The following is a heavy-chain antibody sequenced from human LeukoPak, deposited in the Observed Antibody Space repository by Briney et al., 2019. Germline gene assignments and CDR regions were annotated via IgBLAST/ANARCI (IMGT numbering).Heavy chain of an antibody. J-gene: IGHJ4*02. CDR2: MSPNSGDT. CDR3: ASNPPNTGDFYY. Sequence: GASVKVSCKTSGYTFTNLDINWLRQAPGQGLERMGWMSPNSGDTGYAQKFQGRVSMTRDTSISTAYMELSSLRSEDTAVYYCASNPPNTGDFYYWGLGSLVTVSS. D-gene: IGHD1-1*01. V-gene: IGHV1-8*01. CDR1: GYTFTNLD.